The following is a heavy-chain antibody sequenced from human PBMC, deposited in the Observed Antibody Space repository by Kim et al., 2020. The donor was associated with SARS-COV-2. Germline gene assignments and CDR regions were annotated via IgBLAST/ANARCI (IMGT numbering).Heavy chain of an antibody. J-gene: IGHJ6*02. CDR1: GYNLTELS. CDR2: FDPEDGET. CDR3: ATLRRLLWFGEPAIPGYYYYGMDV. V-gene: IGHV1-24*01. D-gene: IGHD3-10*01. Sequence: ASVKVSCKVSGYNLTELSMHWVRQAPGKGLEWMGGFDPEDGETIYAQKFQGRVTMTEDTSTDTAYMELSSLRSEDTAVYYRATLRRLLWFGEPAIPGYYYYGMDVWGQGTTVTVSS.